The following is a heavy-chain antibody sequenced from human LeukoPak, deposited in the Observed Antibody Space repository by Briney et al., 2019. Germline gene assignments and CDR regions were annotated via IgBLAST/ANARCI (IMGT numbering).Heavy chain of an antibody. CDR2: INPNSGGT. D-gene: IGHD3-22*01. V-gene: IGHV1-2*02. CDR3: ARDREAYYDSSGYYYHFDY. CDR1: GYTFTGYY. J-gene: IGHJ4*02. Sequence: ASVKVSCKASGYTFTGYYMHWVRQAPGRGLEWMGWINPNSGGTNYAQKFQGRVTITRDTSISTAYMELSRLRSDDTAVYYCARDREAYYDSSGYYYHFDYWGQGTLVTVSS.